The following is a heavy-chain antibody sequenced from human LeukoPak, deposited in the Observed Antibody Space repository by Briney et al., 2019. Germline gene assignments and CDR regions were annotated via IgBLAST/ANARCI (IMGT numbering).Heavy chain of an antibody. Sequence: PSETLSLTCTVSGVSISSSNSYWGWNRQPPGKGLEWIGSIYYSGNTYYNASLKSQVSISIDTSKNRFSLKLTSVTAADTAVYYCARQTGSGLFILPGGQGTLVTVSS. J-gene: IGHJ4*02. D-gene: IGHD3/OR15-3a*01. CDR2: IYYSGNT. CDR1: GVSISSSNSY. CDR3: ARQTGSGLFILP. V-gene: IGHV4-39*01.